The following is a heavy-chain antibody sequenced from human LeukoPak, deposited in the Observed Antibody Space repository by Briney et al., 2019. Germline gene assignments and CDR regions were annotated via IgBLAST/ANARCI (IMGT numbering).Heavy chain of an antibody. J-gene: IGHJ4*02. CDR1: GYSFTSDW. Sequence: GESLKISCKGSGYSFTSDWIGWVRQMPGKGLEWMGIIYPDDSVTKYSPSFEGQVTISVDKSISTAYLQWSSLQASDTAMYYCARRVTDTGGYFPAYYFDYWGQGTLVTVSS. D-gene: IGHD2-8*02. CDR2: IYPDDSVT. CDR3: ARRVTDTGGYFPAYYFDY. V-gene: IGHV5-51*01.